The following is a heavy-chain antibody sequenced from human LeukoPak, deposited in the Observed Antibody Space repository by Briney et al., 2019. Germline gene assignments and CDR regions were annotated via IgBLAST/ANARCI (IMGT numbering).Heavy chain of an antibody. J-gene: IGHJ1*01. D-gene: IGHD2-21*02. CDR2: IWYDGSNK. Sequence: GGSLRLSCAASGFTFSSYGMHWVRQAPGKGLEWVAVIWYDGSNKYYADSVKGRFTISRDNSKNTLYLQMNSLRAEDTAVYYCAKDRRANCGSDCYGLQHWGQGTLVTVSS. V-gene: IGHV3-33*06. CDR3: AKDRRANCGSDCYGLQH. CDR1: GFTFSSYG.